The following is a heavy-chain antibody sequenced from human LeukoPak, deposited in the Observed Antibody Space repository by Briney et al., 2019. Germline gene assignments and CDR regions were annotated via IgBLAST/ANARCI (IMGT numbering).Heavy chain of an antibody. Sequence: GGSLRLSCAASGFIFSNYGVHWVRQAPGKGLEWVAVISYDGSNKYYTDSVKGRLTISRDNSKNTLYLQMNSLRAEDTAVYYCAKPMDSSGYGHFDYWGQGTLVTVSS. V-gene: IGHV3-30*18. CDR2: ISYDGSNK. CDR3: AKPMDSSGYGHFDY. J-gene: IGHJ4*02. D-gene: IGHD3-22*01. CDR1: GFIFSNYG.